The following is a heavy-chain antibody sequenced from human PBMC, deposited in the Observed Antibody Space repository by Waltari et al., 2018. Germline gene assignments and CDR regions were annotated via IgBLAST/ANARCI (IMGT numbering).Heavy chain of an antibody. V-gene: IGHV4-59*01. J-gene: IGHJ5*02. CDR2: ISYRGST. Sequence: QVQLQESGPGLVKPSETLSLTCTVSSGSINTYYWSWIRQPPGKGLEYIGYISYRGSTNCNPSLKSRVTISVDTSKNQFALRLSAVTAADTAVYYCARVGYYDTSGDYVSHWFDPWGQGTLVTVSS. CDR3: ARVGYYDTSGDYVSHWFDP. D-gene: IGHD3-22*01. CDR1: SGSINTYY.